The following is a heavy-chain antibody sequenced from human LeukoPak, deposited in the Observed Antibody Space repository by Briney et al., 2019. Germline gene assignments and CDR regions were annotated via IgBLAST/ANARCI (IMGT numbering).Heavy chain of an antibody. CDR1: GGTFSSYT. Sequence: SVKVSCKASGGTFSSYTISWVRQAPGQGLEWMGRIIPILGIANYAQKFQGRVTITADKSTSTAYMELSSLRSEDTAVYYCAAQNCTNSVCYPYYGMDVWGQGTTVTVSS. J-gene: IGHJ6*02. CDR2: IIPILGIA. V-gene: IGHV1-69*02. D-gene: IGHD2-8*01. CDR3: AAQNCTNSVCYPYYGMDV.